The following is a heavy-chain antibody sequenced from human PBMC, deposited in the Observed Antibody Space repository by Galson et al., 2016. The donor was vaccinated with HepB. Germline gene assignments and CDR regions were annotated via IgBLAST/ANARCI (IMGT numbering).Heavy chain of an antibody. V-gene: IGHV3-11*01. J-gene: IGHJ4*02. D-gene: IGHD5-18*01. CDR3: RRGGFSPGGDFDF. CDR2: ISRTKSRSGTTE. CDR1: GFTFSNYY. Sequence: SLRLSCAASGFTFSNYYMSWIRQAPGGGLEWVAYISRTKSRSGTTEYYADSVRGRFTVSRDNTKNSLYLQMNSLRVEDTAVYYCRRGGFSPGGDFDFWGQGTLVTVSS.